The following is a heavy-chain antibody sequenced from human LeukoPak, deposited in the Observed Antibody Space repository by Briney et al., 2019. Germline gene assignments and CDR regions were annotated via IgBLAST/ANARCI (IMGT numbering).Heavy chain of an antibody. Sequence: PGGSLRLSCAASGFTFSSYGMHWVRQAPGKGLEWVAVISYDGSNKYYADSVKGRFTISRDNSKNTLYLQMNSLRAEDTAVYYCAKSPCGEFWSGYYDCYYYYGMDVWGQGTTVTVSS. D-gene: IGHD3-3*01. V-gene: IGHV3-30*18. CDR3: AKSPCGEFWSGYYDCYYYYGMDV. CDR2: ISYDGSNK. J-gene: IGHJ6*02. CDR1: GFTFSSYG.